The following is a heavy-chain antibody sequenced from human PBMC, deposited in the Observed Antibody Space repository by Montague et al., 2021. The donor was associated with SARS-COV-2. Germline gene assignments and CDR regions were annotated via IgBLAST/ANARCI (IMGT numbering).Heavy chain of an antibody. CDR3: ARGTGQQLVFSYVYYGMDI. J-gene: IGHJ6*02. Sequence: SETLSLTCAVYGGSSTNYFWTWIRQTPAKGLEWIGEITHTGNRDFNPSLKSRVILLVDKSKSQFSLKLTSVTAADTGVYYCARGTGQQLVFSYVYYGMDIWGQGTTVSVSS. V-gene: IGHV4-34*01. CDR1: GGSSTNYF. CDR2: ITHTGNR. D-gene: IGHD5-24*01.